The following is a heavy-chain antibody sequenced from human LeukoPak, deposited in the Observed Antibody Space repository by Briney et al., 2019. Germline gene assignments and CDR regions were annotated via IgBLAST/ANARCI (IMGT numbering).Heavy chain of an antibody. CDR3: ASSSSYSDAFDI. CDR2: IYSGGST. J-gene: IGHJ3*02. CDR1: GFTVSSNY. D-gene: IGHD5-12*01. Sequence: GGSLRLSCAASGFTVSSNYMSWVRQAPGKGLEWVSVIYSGGSTYYADSVKGRFTISRDNSKNTLYLQMNSLRAEDTAVYYCASSSSYSDAFDIWGQGTMVTVSS. V-gene: IGHV3-66*02.